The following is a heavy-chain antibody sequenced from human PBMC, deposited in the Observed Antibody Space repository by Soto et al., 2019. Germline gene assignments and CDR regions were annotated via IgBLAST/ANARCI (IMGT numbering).Heavy chain of an antibody. CDR2: ISSRGTAI. CDR1: GFTFNTYS. V-gene: IGHV3-48*02. J-gene: IGHJ3*01. Sequence: EEVLVESGGGFVQPGGSLRLSCAASGFTFNTYSVNWVRQAPGKGLEWISHISSRGTAINYADSVKGRFTISRDNAKNSLFLQMNSLRDEDTAVYYCARDGGGFGELLLNSYDAFDLWGQGKLVTVSS. CDR3: ARDGGGFGELLLNSYDAFDL. D-gene: IGHD3-10*01.